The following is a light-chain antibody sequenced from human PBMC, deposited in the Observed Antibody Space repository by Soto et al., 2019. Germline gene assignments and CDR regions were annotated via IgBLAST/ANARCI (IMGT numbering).Light chain of an antibody. CDR1: SSDVGGYNY. J-gene: IGLJ1*01. Sequence: QSVLTQPASVSGSPGQSITISCTGTSSDVGGYNYVSWYQQHPGKAPKLMIYDVTSRPSGVSNRFSGSKSGNTASLTISGLQAEDEADYYCSSFTSSSTPRVFGTGTKLTVL. CDR2: DVT. CDR3: SSFTSSSTPRV. V-gene: IGLV2-14*03.